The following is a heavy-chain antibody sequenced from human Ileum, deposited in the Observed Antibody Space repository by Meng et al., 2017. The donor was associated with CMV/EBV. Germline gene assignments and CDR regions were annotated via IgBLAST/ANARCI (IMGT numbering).Heavy chain of an antibody. J-gene: IGHJ5*02. CDR3: ARWGSGMSPTADWFDP. CDR1: GDPMNDYF. V-gene: IGHV4-4*07. CDR2: IYSNGAT. Sequence: QVHLLEPGSGLVKPSETLSLICTVSGDPMNDYFWTWIRQPAGKGLEWIGRIYSNGATNYNPSLQSRVTMSIDTSKNQFSLKVTSVTAADTAVYYCARWGSGMSPTADWFDPWGQGTLVTVSS. D-gene: IGHD2-15*01.